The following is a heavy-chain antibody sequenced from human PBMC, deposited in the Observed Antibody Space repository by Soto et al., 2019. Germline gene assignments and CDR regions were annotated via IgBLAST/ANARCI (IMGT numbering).Heavy chain of an antibody. D-gene: IGHD3-10*01. V-gene: IGHV3-11*01. CDR3: ASDNPFPMVRGVIGYGMDV. CDR1: GFTFSDYY. CDR2: ISSSGSTI. J-gene: IGHJ6*02. Sequence: QVQLVESGGGLVKPGGSLRLSCAASGFTFSDYYMSWIRQAPGKGLEWVSYISSSGSTIYYADSVKGRFTISRDNAKNPLYLQMNSLRAEDTAVYYCASDNPFPMVRGVIGYGMDVWGQGTTVTVSS.